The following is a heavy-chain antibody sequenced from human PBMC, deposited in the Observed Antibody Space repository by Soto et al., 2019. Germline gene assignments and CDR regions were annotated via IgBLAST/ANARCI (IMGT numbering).Heavy chain of an antibody. Sequence: PSETLSLTCTVSGGSISSSSYYWGWIRRPPGKGLEWIGSIYYSGSTYYNPSLKSRVTISVDTSKNQFSLKLSSVTAADTAVYYCVASLAASGLNWLDPWGRGTLVTVS. CDR1: GGSISSSSYY. CDR3: VASLAASGLNWLDP. J-gene: IGHJ5*02. D-gene: IGHD6-13*01. V-gene: IGHV4-39*01. CDR2: IYYSGST.